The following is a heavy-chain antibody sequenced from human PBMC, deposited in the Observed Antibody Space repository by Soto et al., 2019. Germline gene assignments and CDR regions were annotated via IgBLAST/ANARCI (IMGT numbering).Heavy chain of an antibody. CDR2: IIPIFGNT. Sequence: QVQLVQSGVEVKKPGSSVKVSCKASGGTLNSYAIDWVRQAPGQGLEWMGGIIPIFGNTYYAQRLQGRVKLTADESTRTAYMELSTLTSEDTAVYYCASGTVNGSEYNFYYYGMDVWGQGTTVIVSS. D-gene: IGHD1-1*01. CDR1: GGTLNSYA. J-gene: IGHJ6*02. V-gene: IGHV1-69*12. CDR3: ASGTVNGSEYNFYYYGMDV.